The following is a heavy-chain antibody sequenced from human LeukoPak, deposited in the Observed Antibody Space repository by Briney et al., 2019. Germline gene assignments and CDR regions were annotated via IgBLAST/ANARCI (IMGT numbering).Heavy chain of an antibody. CDR3: ARGGYARGDY. D-gene: IGHD2-2*01. J-gene: IGHJ4*02. CDR2: INHSGST. Sequence: PSETLSLTCAVYGGSFSGCYWSLIRQPPGKGLEWIGEINHSGSTNYNPSLKSRVTISVDTSKNQFSLKLSSVTAADTAVYYCARGGYARGDYWGQGTLVTVSS. V-gene: IGHV4-34*01. CDR1: GGSFSGCY.